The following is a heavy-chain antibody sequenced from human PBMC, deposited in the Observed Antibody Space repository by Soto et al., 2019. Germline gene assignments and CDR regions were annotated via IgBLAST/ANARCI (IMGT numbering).Heavy chain of an antibody. CDR2: IKQDGDKK. Sequence: GGSLRLSCAASGFDFSYFLMAWIRQAPGKGLEWVANIKQDGDKKYYVDSVEGRFTISRDNAKNSLYLQMDSLRAEDTALYFCARDRMGDDYFDYLGPGTQVTVSS. J-gene: IGHJ4*02. D-gene: IGHD3-16*01. CDR3: ARDRMGDDYFDY. V-gene: IGHV3-7*01. CDR1: GFDFSYFL.